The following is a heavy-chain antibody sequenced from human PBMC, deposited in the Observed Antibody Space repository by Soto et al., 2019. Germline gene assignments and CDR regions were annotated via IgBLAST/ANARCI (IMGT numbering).Heavy chain of an antibody. CDR2: IYYSGST. Sequence: PSETLSLTCTVSGDSISSGTYLWSWIRQHPGKGLEWIGNIYYSGSTSYNPSLKSRVSISVDRSKNQFSLKLSSVTAADTAVYYCARDYRFYDIVTGYSSAPSTAFDIWGQGTMVTVSS. CDR1: GDSISSGTYL. D-gene: IGHD3-9*01. CDR3: ARDYRFYDIVTGYSSAPSTAFDI. V-gene: IGHV4-31*03. J-gene: IGHJ3*02.